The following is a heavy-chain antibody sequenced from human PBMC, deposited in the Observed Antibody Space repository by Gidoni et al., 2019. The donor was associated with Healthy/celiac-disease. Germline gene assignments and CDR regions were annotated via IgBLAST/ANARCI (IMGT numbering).Heavy chain of an antibody. Sequence: EVQRVESGGGLVQPGGSLRLSCAASGFTCSSDWMSWVRQAPGKGLEWVANIKQDGSEKYYVDSVKGRFTISRDNAKNSLYLQMNSLRAEDTAVYYCAREWALGSYGYWGQGTLVTVSS. CDR3: AREWALGSYGY. D-gene: IGHD1-26*01. V-gene: IGHV3-7*01. CDR2: IKQDGSEK. CDR1: GFTCSSDW. J-gene: IGHJ4*02.